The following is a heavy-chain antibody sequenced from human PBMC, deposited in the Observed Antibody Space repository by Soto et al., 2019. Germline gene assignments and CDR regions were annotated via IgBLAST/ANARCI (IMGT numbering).Heavy chain of an antibody. V-gene: IGHV3-7*01. CDR3: AREGADSSSWYYYYYGMDV. D-gene: IGHD6-13*01. CDR2: IKQDGSEK. Sequence: GGSLRLSCAASGFTFSSYWMSWVRQAPGKGLEWVANIKQDGSEKYYVDSVKGRFTISRDNAKNSLYLQMNSLRAEDTAVYYCAREGADSSSWYYYYYGMDVWGQGTTVTVSS. CDR1: GFTFSSYW. J-gene: IGHJ6*02.